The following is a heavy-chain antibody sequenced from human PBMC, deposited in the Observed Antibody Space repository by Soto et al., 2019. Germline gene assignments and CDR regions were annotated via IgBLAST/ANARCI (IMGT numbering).Heavy chain of an antibody. Sequence: GASVKVSCKVSVYTLTELSMHWVRQAHEKGLEWMGGFDPEDGETIYAQKFQGRVTMTEDTSTDTAYMELSSLRSEDTAVYYCATTDIVVVPAAQRPNSDAFDIWGQGTMVTVSS. D-gene: IGHD2-2*01. CDR1: VYTLTELS. CDR3: ATTDIVVVPAAQRPNSDAFDI. V-gene: IGHV1-24*01. J-gene: IGHJ3*02. CDR2: FDPEDGET.